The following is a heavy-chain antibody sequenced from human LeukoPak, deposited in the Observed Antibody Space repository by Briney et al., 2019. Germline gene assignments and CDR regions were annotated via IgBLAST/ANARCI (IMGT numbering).Heavy chain of an antibody. CDR1: GGSISSSSYY. CDR3: ARDYGQLDY. Sequence: SETLSLTCTVSGGSISSSSYYWGWIRQPPGKGLEWIGSIYYSGSTYYNPSLKSRVTISVDTSKNQFSLKLSSVTAADTAVYYCARDYGQLDYWGQGTLVTVSS. D-gene: IGHD4-17*01. J-gene: IGHJ4*02. CDR2: IYYSGST. V-gene: IGHV4-39*07.